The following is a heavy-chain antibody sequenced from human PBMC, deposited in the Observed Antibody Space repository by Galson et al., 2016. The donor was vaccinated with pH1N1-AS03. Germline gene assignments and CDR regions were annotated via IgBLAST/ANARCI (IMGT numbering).Heavy chain of an antibody. Sequence: QSGAEVKKPGESLKISCKASGYDFINYWIGWVRQMPGRGLEWMGVIDPRDSDTRYSPSFRGQVTISADKSITTAHLQWDSLKASDTGMYFCARHRQSETYSEAFDIWGQGTMVTVSS. D-gene: IGHD2-15*01. V-gene: IGHV5-51*01. CDR2: IDPRDSDT. CDR1: GYDFINYW. J-gene: IGHJ3*02. CDR3: ARHRQSETYSEAFDI.